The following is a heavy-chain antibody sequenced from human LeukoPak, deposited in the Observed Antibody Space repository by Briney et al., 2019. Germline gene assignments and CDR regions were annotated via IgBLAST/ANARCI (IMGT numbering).Heavy chain of an antibody. J-gene: IGHJ5*01. CDR3: ARVAVSGPTGWFDS. V-gene: IGHV3-21*01. CDR1: GFTFSSYS. CDR2: ISSSSTYI. D-gene: IGHD2-8*02. Sequence: GGSLRLSCAASGFTFSSYSMNWVRQAPGKGLEWVSSISSSSTYIYYADSVKGRFTISRDNVDNVVYLQMNSLGAEDTAVYYCARVAVSGPTGWFDSWGQGTLVIVSS.